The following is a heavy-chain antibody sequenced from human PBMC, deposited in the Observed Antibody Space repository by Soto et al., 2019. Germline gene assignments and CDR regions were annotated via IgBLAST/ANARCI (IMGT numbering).Heavy chain of an antibody. D-gene: IGHD4-4*01. CDR2: IRGSGGST. Sequence: EVQLLESGGGLVQPGGSLRLSCAASGFTFSSYAMSWVRQAPGKVLEWVSAIRGSGGSTSYADSVKGRFSISRDNSKNTLYLQMNRLRAEDTAVYYWAKVKVATVNYYFDYWGQGTLVTVSS. CDR1: GFTFSSYA. J-gene: IGHJ4*02. V-gene: IGHV3-23*01. CDR3: AKVKVATVNYYFDY.